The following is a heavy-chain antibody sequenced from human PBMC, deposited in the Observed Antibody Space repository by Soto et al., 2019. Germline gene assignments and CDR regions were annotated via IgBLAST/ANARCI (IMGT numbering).Heavy chain of an antibody. Sequence: SETLSLTCAVYGGSFSGYYWSWIRQPPGKGLEWIGEINHSGSTNYNPSLKSRVTISVDTSKNQFSLKLSSVTAADTAVYYCARVSSGWYRHWFDPWGQGTLVTVSS. V-gene: IGHV4-34*01. CDR1: GGSFSGYY. J-gene: IGHJ5*02. CDR2: INHSGST. CDR3: ARVSSGWYRHWFDP. D-gene: IGHD6-19*01.